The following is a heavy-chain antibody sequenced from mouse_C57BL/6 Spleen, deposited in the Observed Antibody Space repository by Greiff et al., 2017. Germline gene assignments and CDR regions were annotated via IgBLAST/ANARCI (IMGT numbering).Heavy chain of an antibody. V-gene: IGHV3-6*01. D-gene: IGHD1-1*01. CDR3: ASGSSYNYSMDY. Sequence: ESGPGLVKPSQSLSLTCSVTGYSITSGYYWNWIRQFPGNKLEWMGYISYDGSNNYNPSLKNRISITRDTSKNQFFLKLNSGTTEDTATYYCASGSSYNYSMDYWGQGTSVTVSS. CDR2: ISYDGSN. J-gene: IGHJ4*01. CDR1: GYSITSGYY.